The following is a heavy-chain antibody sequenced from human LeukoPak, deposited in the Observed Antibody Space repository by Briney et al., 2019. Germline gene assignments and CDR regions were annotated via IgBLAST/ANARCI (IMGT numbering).Heavy chain of an antibody. CDR1: GYSISSGYY. Sequence: SETLSLTCTVSGYSISSGYYWGWIRQPPGKGLEWIGSIYHSGSTYYNPSLKSRVTISVDTSKNQFSLKLSSVTAADTAVYYCASQDYRNEAYFDYWGQGTLVTVSS. D-gene: IGHD4-11*01. V-gene: IGHV4-38-2*02. CDR2: IYHSGST. J-gene: IGHJ4*02. CDR3: ASQDYRNEAYFDY.